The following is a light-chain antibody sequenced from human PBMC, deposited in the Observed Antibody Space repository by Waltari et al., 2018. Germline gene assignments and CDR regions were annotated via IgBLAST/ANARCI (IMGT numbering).Light chain of an antibody. CDR1: QSVLNANGYDY. V-gene: IGKV2-28*01. Sequence: EIVITQSPLSLSVTPGEPASISCRSGQSVLNANGYDYLAWYEQKPGKSPQLLIYQGSNRASGVPDRFSGSGSGTDFALKISRVEAEDVGVYYCMQCQEAIYTFGQGTKLEIK. CDR2: QGS. CDR3: MQCQEAIYT. J-gene: IGKJ2*01.